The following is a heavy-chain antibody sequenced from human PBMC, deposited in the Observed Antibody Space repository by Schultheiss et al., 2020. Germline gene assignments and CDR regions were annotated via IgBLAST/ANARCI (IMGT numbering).Heavy chain of an antibody. J-gene: IGHJ4*02. CDR3: ATGSGQGWYDSPFDY. CDR1: GGSISSGGYY. V-gene: IGHV4-31*03. Sequence: SETLSLTCTVSGGSISSGGYYWSWIRQHPGKGLEWIGYIYYSGSTYYNPSLKSRVTISVDTSKNQFSLKMSSVTAADTAVYYCATGSGQGWYDSPFDYWGQGTLVTVSS. CDR2: IYYSGST. D-gene: IGHD6-19*01.